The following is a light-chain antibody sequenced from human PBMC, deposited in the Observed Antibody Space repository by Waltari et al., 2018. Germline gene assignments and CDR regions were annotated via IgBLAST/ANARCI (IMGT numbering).Light chain of an antibody. CDR1: QAIKRN. J-gene: IGKJ1*01. Sequence: DIQMSQSPSSLSASVGDTVTITCRASQAIKRNLHWFHQKPGRAPSLLIYNLNTLPSGVPSRCSGSGSGTEFTLTINSLQPEDFGTYFCQQGDSNPRTFGQGTKVDIK. CDR2: NLN. CDR3: QQGDSNPRT. V-gene: IGKV1-17*01.